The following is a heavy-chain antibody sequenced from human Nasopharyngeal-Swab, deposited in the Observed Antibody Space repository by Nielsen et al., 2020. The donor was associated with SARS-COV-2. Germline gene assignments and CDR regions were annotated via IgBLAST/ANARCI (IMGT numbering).Heavy chain of an antibody. CDR1: GYSFRSYG. D-gene: IGHD3-3*01. CDR2: ISIYNGDT. Sequence: ASVKVSCKASGYSFRSYGINWVRQAPGQGLEWMGWISIYNGDTNYAQKIQGRVSMTTDTSTSTAYMELRSLRSDDTAMYYCARDIEEWLVVPSLSFDYWGQGTLITVSS. CDR3: ARDIEEWLVVPSLSFDY. V-gene: IGHV1-18*01. J-gene: IGHJ4*02.